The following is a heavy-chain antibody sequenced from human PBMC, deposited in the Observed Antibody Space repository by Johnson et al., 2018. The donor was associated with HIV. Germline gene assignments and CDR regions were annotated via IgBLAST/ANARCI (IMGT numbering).Heavy chain of an antibody. CDR3: ARDDGWEPTGNDAFDI. CDR2: ISYDGSNK. D-gene: IGHD1-26*01. Sequence: QVQLVESGGGVVQPGRSLRLSCAASGFTFSSYAMHWVRQAPGKGLEWVAVISYDGSNKYYAESVKGRFTISRENAKNTLYLQMNSLRAEDTAVYYCARDDGWEPTGNDAFDIWGQGTMVTVSS. J-gene: IGHJ3*02. V-gene: IGHV3-30-3*01. CDR1: GFTFSSYA.